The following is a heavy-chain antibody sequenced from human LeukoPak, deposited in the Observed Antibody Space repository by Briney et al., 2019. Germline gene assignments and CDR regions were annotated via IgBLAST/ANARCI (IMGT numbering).Heavy chain of an antibody. Sequence: GASVKVSCKASGYTFTSCDINWVRQATGQGLEWMGWMNPNSGNTGYAQKFQGRATITRDTSISTAYMELSSLTSEDTAVYYCATSTGYSSTCYIDYWGQGTLVTVSS. J-gene: IGHJ4*02. CDR1: GYTFTSCD. D-gene: IGHD6-13*01. V-gene: IGHV1-8*03. CDR2: MNPNSGNT. CDR3: ATSTGYSSTCYIDY.